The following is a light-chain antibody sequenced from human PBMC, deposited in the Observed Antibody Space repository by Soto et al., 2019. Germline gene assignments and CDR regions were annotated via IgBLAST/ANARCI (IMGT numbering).Light chain of an antibody. CDR2: TAS. Sequence: DIQMTQSPSSLSVSVGDRVTITCRASQSIVSYLNWYQQKLGKAPNLLIYTASNLQRGVPSRFSGSGSGTDFTLTISNLQPEDFATNYCQQSYSTPRTFGQGTKLEIK. V-gene: IGKV1-39*01. CDR1: QSIVSY. CDR3: QQSYSTPRT. J-gene: IGKJ2*02.